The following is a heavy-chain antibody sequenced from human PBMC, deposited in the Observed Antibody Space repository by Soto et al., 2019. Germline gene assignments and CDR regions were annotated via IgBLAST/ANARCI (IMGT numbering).Heavy chain of an antibody. Sequence: PVVSLTSSRRADGYSLARHWIALVRPVPGSGLEWVAVIYPADSDARYSPSFRGRGTISVDISINTVYLQWRSLKASDTAIYFCARQDIVTAPVRGVYFDSWGQGTPVNVSS. CDR3: ARQDIVTAPVRGVYFDS. CDR1: GYSLARHW. D-gene: IGHD2-15*01. J-gene: IGHJ4*02. V-gene: IGHV5-51*01. CDR2: IYPADSDA.